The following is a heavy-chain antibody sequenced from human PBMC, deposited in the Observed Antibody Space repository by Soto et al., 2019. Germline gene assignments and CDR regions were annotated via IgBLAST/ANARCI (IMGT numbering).Heavy chain of an antibody. J-gene: IGHJ5*02. CDR2: IDSDGSST. V-gene: IGHV3-74*01. CDR1: GFTCSDYW. Sequence: VGSLRLSCASSGFTCSDYWMNWVRQAPGKGLVWVSRIDSDGSSTSYADSVKGRFTISRDNAKNTLYLQMNSLRAEDTAVYYCAKSNWFDPWGQGTLVTVSS. CDR3: AKSNWFDP.